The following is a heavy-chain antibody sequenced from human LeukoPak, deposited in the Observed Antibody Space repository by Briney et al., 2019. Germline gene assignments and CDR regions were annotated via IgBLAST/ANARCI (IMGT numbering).Heavy chain of an antibody. D-gene: IGHD1-7*01. V-gene: IGHV3-73*01. J-gene: IGHJ4*02. CDR1: GFTFSGSA. CDR2: IRSRANSYVT. Sequence: GGSLRLSCAASGFTFSGSAMHWVRQASGKGLEWVGRIRSRANSYVTAYAASVKGRCTISRDDSKNTTYLQMNSLKTEDTAVYYCTRLLAGTTWVFDYWGQGTLVTVSS. CDR3: TRLLAGTTWVFDY.